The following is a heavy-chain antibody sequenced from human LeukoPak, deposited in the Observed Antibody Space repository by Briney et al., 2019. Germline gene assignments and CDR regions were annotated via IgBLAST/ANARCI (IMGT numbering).Heavy chain of an antibody. V-gene: IGHV3-11*01. Sequence: GGSLRLSCAASGFTFSDYYMSWIRQAPGKGLEWVSYISSSGSTIYYADSVKGRFTISRDNAKNSLYLQMNSLRAEDTAVNYCARSFKSSGGTAFDIWGQGTMVTVSS. CDR2: ISSSGSTI. CDR1: GFTFSDYY. J-gene: IGHJ3*02. D-gene: IGHD3-16*01. CDR3: ARSFKSSGGTAFDI.